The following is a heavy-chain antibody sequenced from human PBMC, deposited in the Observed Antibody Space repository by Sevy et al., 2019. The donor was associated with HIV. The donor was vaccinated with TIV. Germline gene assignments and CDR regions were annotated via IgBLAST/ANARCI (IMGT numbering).Heavy chain of an antibody. Sequence: GGSLRLSCAASGFTFSSYGMHWVRQAPGKGLEWVAFIRYDGSNKYYADSVKGRFTISRDNSKNTLYLQMNSLRAEDTAVYYCAGNPDYDFWSCYYLRINPFDYWGQGTLVTVSS. CDR2: IRYDGSNK. D-gene: IGHD3-3*01. J-gene: IGHJ4*02. V-gene: IGHV3-30*02. CDR1: GFTFSSYG. CDR3: AGNPDYDFWSCYYLRINPFDY.